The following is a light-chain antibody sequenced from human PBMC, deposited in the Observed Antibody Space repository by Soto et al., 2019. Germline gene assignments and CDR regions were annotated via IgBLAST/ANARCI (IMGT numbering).Light chain of an antibody. CDR1: SNNVGAYNY. CDR2: EVR. Sequence: QSVLTQPASVSGSPAQSITISCTGTSNNVGAYNYVSWYQQHPGKAPKLMIYEVRDRPSGISNRFSGSKSGNTASLTISGLQVEDEADYYCSAYTRSNTYVFGSGTKVTVL. V-gene: IGLV2-14*01. J-gene: IGLJ1*01. CDR3: SAYTRSNTYV.